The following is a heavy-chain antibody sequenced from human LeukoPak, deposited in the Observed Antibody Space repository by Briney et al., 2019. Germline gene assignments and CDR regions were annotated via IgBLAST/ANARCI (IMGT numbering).Heavy chain of an antibody. D-gene: IGHD3-10*01. CDR2: IYYRVTT. CDR3: ARIEGNSGYGWSHFDY. V-gene: IGHV4-30-4*01. CDR1: GGSINSGDNY. Sequence: PSQTRSLTCTVSGGSINSGDNYWSWIRQPPGKGLEWIGFIYYRVTTYYNPSLKSRVSISIDTSRNQFSLELNSVTAADTAVYYCARIEGNSGYGWSHFDYWGQGRLVTVSS. J-gene: IGHJ4*02.